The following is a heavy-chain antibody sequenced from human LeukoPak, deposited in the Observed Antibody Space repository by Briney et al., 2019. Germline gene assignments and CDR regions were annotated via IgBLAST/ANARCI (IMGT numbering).Heavy chain of an antibody. CDR2: ISGSGSTT. CDR3: AKGTSTYSSGSFDY. V-gene: IGHV3-23*01. CDR1: GFTFSTYG. Sequence: GGTLRLSCSASGFTFSTYGMSWVRQSPGKGLEWVISISGSGSTTFYADSVKGRFTIFRDNSKNMLYLQMTSLRAEDTAVYYCAKGTSTYSSGSFDYWGRGTLVTVSS. D-gene: IGHD6-19*01. J-gene: IGHJ4*02.